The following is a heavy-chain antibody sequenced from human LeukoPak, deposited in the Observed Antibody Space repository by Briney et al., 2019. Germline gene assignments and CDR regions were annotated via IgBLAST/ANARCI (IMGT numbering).Heavy chain of an antibody. V-gene: IGHV3-21*01. Sequence: GGSLRLSCAASGFTFSSYSMNWVRQAPGKGLEWVSSISSSSSYIYYADSVKGRFTISRDKAKNSLYLQVNSLRAEDTAIYYCAREGMVATFDYWGQGTLVTVSS. J-gene: IGHJ4*02. CDR3: AREGMVATFDY. CDR1: GFTFSSYS. CDR2: ISSSSSYI. D-gene: IGHD5-12*01.